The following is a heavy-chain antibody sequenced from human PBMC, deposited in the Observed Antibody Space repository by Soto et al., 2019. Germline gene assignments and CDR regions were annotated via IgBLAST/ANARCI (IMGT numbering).Heavy chain of an antibody. CDR3: AKDTLRQTVTTIDY. Sequence: QVQLVESGGGVVQPGRSLRLSCAASGFTFSSYGMHWVRQAPGKGLEWVAVISYDGSNNYYADSVKGRFTISRDNSKNTQYLQMSSVRAEDTAVYYGAKDTLRQTVTTIDYWGQGTLVTVSS. CDR1: GFTFSSYG. D-gene: IGHD4-17*01. J-gene: IGHJ4*02. CDR2: ISYDGSNN. V-gene: IGHV3-30*18.